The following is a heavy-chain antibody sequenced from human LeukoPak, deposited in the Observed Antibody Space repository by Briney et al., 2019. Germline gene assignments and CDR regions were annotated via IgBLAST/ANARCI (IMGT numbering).Heavy chain of an antibody. CDR1: GFTFDDYA. D-gene: IGHD6-19*01. CDR2: ISWNSGSI. J-gene: IGHJ4*02. V-gene: IGHV3-9*01. Sequence: GGSLRLSCAASGFTFDDYAMHWVRPAPGKGLEWVSGISWNSGSIGYADTVKGRFTISRDNAKNSLYLQMNSLRAEDTALYYCARDSSGWYQDLDYWGQGTLVTVSS. CDR3: ARDSSGWYQDLDY.